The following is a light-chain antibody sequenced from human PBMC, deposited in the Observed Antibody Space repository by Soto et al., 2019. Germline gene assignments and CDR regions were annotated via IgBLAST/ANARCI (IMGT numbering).Light chain of an antibody. J-gene: IGKJ5*01. V-gene: IGKV3-20*01. CDR2: GAS. CDR1: QSLSSNY. CDR3: QQYGSSLT. Sequence: VLRQSLGTLSLSPGESSTLSRRASQSLSSNYLAWYQQQPGQPPRLLIYGASNRATGIPDRFSGSGSGTDFTLTISRLEPDDFAVYYRQQYGSSLTFGQGARLEIK.